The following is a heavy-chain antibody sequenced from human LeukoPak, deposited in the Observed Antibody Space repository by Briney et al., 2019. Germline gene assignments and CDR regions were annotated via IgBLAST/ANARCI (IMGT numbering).Heavy chain of an antibody. CDR2: ITPGGTST. CDR1: GFTFSTYW. D-gene: IGHD3-3*01. CDR3: ARGAFGVYAFDL. Sequence: GGSLRLSCAASGFTFSTYWMHWVRQAPGKGLVWVSRITPGGTSTTYADSVKGRFTISRDNAKNTLYVQMNSLRAEDTAVYYCARGAFGVYAFDLWGQGTMVTVSS. J-gene: IGHJ3*01. V-gene: IGHV3-74*01.